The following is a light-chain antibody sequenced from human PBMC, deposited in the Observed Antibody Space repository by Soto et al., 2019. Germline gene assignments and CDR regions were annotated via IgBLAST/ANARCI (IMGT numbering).Light chain of an antibody. CDR3: SSCTSSSTLV. CDR2: EVS. J-gene: IGLJ2*01. V-gene: IGLV2-14*01. Sequence: QSALTQPASVSGSPGQSITISCTGTSSDVGGYNYVSWYQQHPGKAPKLMIYEVSNRPSGVSNRFSGSKSGNTASLTLSGLQAEDEADYYCSSCTSSSTLVYGGGTKLTVL. CDR1: SSDVGGYNY.